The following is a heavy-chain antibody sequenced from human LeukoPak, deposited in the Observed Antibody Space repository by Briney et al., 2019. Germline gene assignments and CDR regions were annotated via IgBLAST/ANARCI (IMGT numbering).Heavy chain of an antibody. CDR1: GYTFTNNI. CDR3: ARGSITNRNFDS. Sequence: ASVKVSCKTSGYTFTNNIISWMRQAPGQGLEWMGWVSGFNGNTNYPQKFQGRVSMTTDSSTSSAYMELTSLRSDDTAVYFCARGSITNRNFDSWGQGTLVTVSS. J-gene: IGHJ4*02. D-gene: IGHD1-14*01. CDR2: VSGFNGNT. V-gene: IGHV1-18*01.